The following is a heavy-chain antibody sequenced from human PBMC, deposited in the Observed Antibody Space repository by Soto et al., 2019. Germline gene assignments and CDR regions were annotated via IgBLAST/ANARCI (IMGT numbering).Heavy chain of an antibody. CDR3: ADAMVRGAGGAFDI. CDR1: GGTFSSYA. CDR2: IIPIFGTA. J-gene: IGHJ3*02. Sequence: ASVKVSCKASGGTFSSYAISWVRQAPGQGLEWMGGIIPIFGTANYAQKFQGRVTITADESTSTAYMELSSLRSEDTAVYYCADAMVRGAGGAFDIWGQGTMVTVSS. D-gene: IGHD3-10*01. V-gene: IGHV1-69*13.